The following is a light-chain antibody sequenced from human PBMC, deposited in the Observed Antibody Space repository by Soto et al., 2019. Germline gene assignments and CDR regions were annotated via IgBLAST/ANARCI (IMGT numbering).Light chain of an antibody. J-gene: IGKJ4*01. CDR2: DAS. V-gene: IGKV1-33*01. CDR1: QNINNY. CDR3: QQLNSYPLT. Sequence: DIQMTQSPSSLSASVGDRVTITCQASQNINNYLNWYQQKPGRAPKLLIYDASNLETGVPSRFSGSGSGTEFTLTISSLQPEDFATYSCQQLNSYPLTFGGGTKVDI.